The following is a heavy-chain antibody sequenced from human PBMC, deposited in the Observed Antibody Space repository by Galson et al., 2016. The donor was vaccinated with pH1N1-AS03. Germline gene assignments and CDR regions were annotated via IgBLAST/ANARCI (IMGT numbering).Heavy chain of an antibody. Sequence: SLRLSCAASGFTFSSHGMHWVRQAPGKGLEWVSSIYTGGDTFYTDSVRGRFTISRDDSKNTLYLQMNSLRAADSAMYYCARVDSSTYSDGWVPFDYWGQGTLVTVSS. J-gene: IGHJ4*02. CDR2: IYTGGDT. D-gene: IGHD5-24*01. V-gene: IGHV3-NL1*01. CDR1: GFTFSSHG. CDR3: ARVDSSTYSDGWVPFDY.